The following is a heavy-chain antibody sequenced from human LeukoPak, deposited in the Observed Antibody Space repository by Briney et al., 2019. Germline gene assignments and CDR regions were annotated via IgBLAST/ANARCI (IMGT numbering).Heavy chain of an antibody. CDR2: ISNSGTTI. J-gene: IGHJ3*02. CDR3: ARVTFGDAFDI. V-gene: IGHV3-11*01. D-gene: IGHD2/OR15-2a*01. CDR1: GFTFSDNY. Sequence: GGSLGLFCAASGFTFSDNYMSWIRQAPGKGLEGVSYISNSGTTIYYADAVKGRFTISRDNAKKSLYLQMNSLRVEDTAVYCCARVTFGDAFDIWGQGTMVTVSS.